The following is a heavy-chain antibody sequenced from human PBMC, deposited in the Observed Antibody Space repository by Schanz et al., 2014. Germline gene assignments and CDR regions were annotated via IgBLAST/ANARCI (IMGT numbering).Heavy chain of an antibody. CDR3: AKGPYYYYYMDV. V-gene: IGHV3-23*04. CDR1: GFMFSSYG. CDR2: ISGSGGST. J-gene: IGHJ6*03. Sequence: EVQLVESGGGLVQPGGSLRLSCAASGFMFSSYGMHWVRQAPGKGLEWVSAISGSGGSTYYADSVKGRFTISRDNSKNTLYLQMNSLRAEDTAVYYCAKGPYYYYYMDVWGNGTTVTVSS.